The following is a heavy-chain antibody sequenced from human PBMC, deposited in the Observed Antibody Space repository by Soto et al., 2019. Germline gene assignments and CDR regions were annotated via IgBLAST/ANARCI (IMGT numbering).Heavy chain of an antibody. D-gene: IGHD1-26*01. Sequence: QVQLQESGPGLVKPSDTLSLTCAVSGYSISSSNWWGWIRQPPGKGLEWIGYIYYSGSTYYNPSLKSRVAMSVDTSKNQFSLKLSSVTAVDTAVYYCAAGGIVGATTADYWGQGTLVTVSS. CDR3: AAGGIVGATTADY. J-gene: IGHJ4*02. CDR1: GYSISSSNW. V-gene: IGHV4-28*01. CDR2: IYYSGST.